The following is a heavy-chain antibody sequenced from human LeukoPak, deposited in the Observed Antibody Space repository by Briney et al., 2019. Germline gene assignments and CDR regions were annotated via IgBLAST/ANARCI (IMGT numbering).Heavy chain of an antibody. CDR3: AKGDYYGSGSFFKNGMDV. J-gene: IGHJ6*02. CDR2: VTASAGNT. D-gene: IGHD3-10*01. V-gene: IGHV3-23*01. CDR1: GFTFSSYA. Sequence: PGRSLRLSCAASGFTFSSYAMSWVRQPPGKGRGWVLAVTASAGNTYYADSVKGRFTISRDNSKNTLYLQVNSLRAEDTAVYYCAKGDYYGSGSFFKNGMDVWGQGTTVTVSS.